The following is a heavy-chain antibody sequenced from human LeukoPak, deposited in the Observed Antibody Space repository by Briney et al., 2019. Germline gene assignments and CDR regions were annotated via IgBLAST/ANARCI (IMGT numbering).Heavy chain of an antibody. Sequence: ASVKVSCKASGYTFTSYGISWVRQAPGQGLEWMGWISAYNGNTNYAQKLQGRVTMTTDTSTSTAYMELRSLRSDDTAVYYCARDYPTGYCSSTSCPWPFDYWGQGTLVTVSS. D-gene: IGHD2-2*01. CDR2: ISAYNGNT. CDR1: GYTFTSYG. J-gene: IGHJ4*02. V-gene: IGHV1-18*01. CDR3: ARDYPTGYCSSTSCPWPFDY.